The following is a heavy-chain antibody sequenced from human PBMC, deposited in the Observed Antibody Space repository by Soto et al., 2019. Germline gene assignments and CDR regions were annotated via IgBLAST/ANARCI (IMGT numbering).Heavy chain of an antibody. CDR2: ISDGGERT. D-gene: IGHD3-3*01. J-gene: IGHJ6*02. Sequence: EVQLLESGGDLVQPGGSLRLSCVASGFTFSDYVMSWVRQVPGKGLEWVLSISDGGERTDYRDSVRGRFTIYRDNARFTLHLQMNSLRVDDTAIYFCARDRSTDFGLDVWGQGTTVTVSS. CDR1: GFTFSDYV. V-gene: IGHV3-23*01. CDR3: ARDRSTDFGLDV.